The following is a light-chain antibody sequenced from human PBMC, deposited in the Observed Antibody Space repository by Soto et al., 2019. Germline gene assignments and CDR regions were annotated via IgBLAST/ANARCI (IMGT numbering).Light chain of an antibody. J-gene: IGKJ4*01. CDR3: MQALHTPL. V-gene: IGKV2-28*01. Sequence: DIVVTQSPLSLPVTPGEPASISCKSSQSLLHSNGFHYLDWYLQRPGQSPQLLIYLASTRASGVTDRFSGSGSGTDFTLKISRVEAEDVGVYYCMQALHTPLFGGGTKVEIK. CDR1: QSLLHSNGFHY. CDR2: LAS.